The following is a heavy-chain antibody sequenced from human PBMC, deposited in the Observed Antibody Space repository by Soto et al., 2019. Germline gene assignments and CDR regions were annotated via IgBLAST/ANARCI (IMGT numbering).Heavy chain of an antibody. CDR1: GGTLNSYT. D-gene: IGHD4-17*01. Sequence: QVQLVQSGAEVKKPGSSLRVSCKASGGTLNSYTISWVRQAPGQGLEWMGGIIPVFGTTGYAQKFQGRVTITADQSTGTAYLDLFSLSSEDTAMYYCSISNSYGRGDFWGQGTLVTVSS. CDR3: SISNSYGRGDF. CDR2: IIPVFGTT. J-gene: IGHJ4*02. V-gene: IGHV1-69*01.